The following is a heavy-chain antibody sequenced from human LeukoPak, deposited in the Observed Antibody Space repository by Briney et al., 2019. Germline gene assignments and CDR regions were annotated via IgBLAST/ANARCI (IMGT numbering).Heavy chain of an antibody. D-gene: IGHD2/OR15-2a*01. CDR1: GYTFTAYY. CDR2: INPNSGDT. Sequence: GASVKVSCKASGYTFTAYYMHWVRQAPGEGLEWMGWINPNSGDTNYAQKFQGRVTLATDTSITTAYMEVTSLRSDDTAIYLCARDPFTRGNWFDPWGQGTLVTVSS. J-gene: IGHJ5*02. V-gene: IGHV1-2*02. CDR3: ARDPFTRGNWFDP.